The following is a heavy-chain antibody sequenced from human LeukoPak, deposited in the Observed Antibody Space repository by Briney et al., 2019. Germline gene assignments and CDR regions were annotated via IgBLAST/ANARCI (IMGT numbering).Heavy chain of an antibody. J-gene: IGHJ4*02. D-gene: IGHD2-15*01. CDR3: ARGEAVVVVGNH. Sequence: GGSLRLSCAASGFTFSSYAVNWVRQAPGKGLEWVSYISSSSSTIYYADSVKGRFTISRDNAKNSLYLQMNSLRGEDTAVYYCARGEAVVVVGNHWGQGTLVTVSS. CDR1: GFTFSSYA. V-gene: IGHV3-48*01. CDR2: ISSSSSTI.